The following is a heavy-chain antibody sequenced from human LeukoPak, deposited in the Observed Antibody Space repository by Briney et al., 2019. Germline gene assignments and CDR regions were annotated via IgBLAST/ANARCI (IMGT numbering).Heavy chain of an antibody. CDR1: GYSISSGYY. D-gene: IGHD1-14*01. V-gene: IGHV4-38-2*02. Sequence: SETLSLTCTVSGYSISSGYYWGWIRQPPGKGLEWIGSIYHSGSTYYNPSLKSRVTISVDTSKNQFSLKLSSVTAADTAVYYCARDIHVPRIREPYFDIWGEGTLVTVSS. CDR3: ARDIHVPRIREPYFDI. CDR2: IYHSGST. J-gene: IGHJ3*02.